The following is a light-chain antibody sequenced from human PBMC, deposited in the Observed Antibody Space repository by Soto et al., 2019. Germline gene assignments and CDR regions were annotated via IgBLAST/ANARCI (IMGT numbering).Light chain of an antibody. CDR2: RDD. J-gene: IGLJ3*02. V-gene: IGLV1-47*01. CDR3: AVWDDRLSGL. CDR1: SSNVERNY. Sequence: QSVLTQPPSASGTPGRRVIITCSGGSSNVERNYVYWYQHLPGTAPKLLIYRDDQRPSGVPDRFSGSKSGTSASLAISGLRSEDEAAYYCAVWDDRLSGLFGGGTKLTVL.